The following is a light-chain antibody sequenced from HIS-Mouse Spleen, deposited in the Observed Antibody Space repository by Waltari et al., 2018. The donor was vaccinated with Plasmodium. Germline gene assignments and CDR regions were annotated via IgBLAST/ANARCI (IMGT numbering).Light chain of an antibody. CDR3: YSTDSSGNHRV. CDR1: ALPNKY. J-gene: IGLJ3*02. V-gene: IGLV3-10*01. Sequence: SYELTQPPPVSVSPVQTARITCAGDALPNKYAYWYQQKSGQAPVLVIYEDSKRPSGIPERFSGSSSGTMATLTISGAQVEDEADYYCYSTDSSGNHRVFGGGTKLTVL. CDR2: EDS.